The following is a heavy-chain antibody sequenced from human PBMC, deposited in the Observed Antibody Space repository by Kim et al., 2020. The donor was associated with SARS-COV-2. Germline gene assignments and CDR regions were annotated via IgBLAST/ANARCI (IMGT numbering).Heavy chain of an antibody. V-gene: IGHV3-23*01. J-gene: IGHJ4*02. D-gene: IGHD3-9*01. CDR1: GFTFSSYS. CDR3: AKVSGDILTGFDY. Sequence: GGSLRLSCAASGFTFSSYSMNWVRQAPGKGLEWVSAISGSGGSTYYADSVKGRFTISRDNSKNTLYLQMNSLRAEDTAVYYCAKVSGDILTGFDYWGQGTLVTVSS. CDR2: ISGSGGST.